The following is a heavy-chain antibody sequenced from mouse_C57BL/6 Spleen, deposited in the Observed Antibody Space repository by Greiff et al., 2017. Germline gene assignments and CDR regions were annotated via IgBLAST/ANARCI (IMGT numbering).Heavy chain of an antibody. Sequence: VKLVEPGPGLVAPSQSLSITCTVSGFSLTSYSISWVRQPPGKGLEWLGVISTGGGTNYNSAHKSRLSISKDNSKSQVFLKMNSLHTDDTARYYGDRNYSPERNYAMDYWGQGTSVTVSS. J-gene: IGHJ4*01. CDR1: GFSLTSYS. CDR2: ISTGGGT. V-gene: IGHV2-9-1*01. D-gene: IGHD2-12*01. CDR3: DRNYSPERNYAMDY.